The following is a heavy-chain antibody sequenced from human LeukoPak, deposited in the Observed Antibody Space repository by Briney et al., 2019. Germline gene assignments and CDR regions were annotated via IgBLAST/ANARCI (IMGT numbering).Heavy chain of an antibody. Sequence: PGRSLRLSCAASGFTFDDYAIHWVRQAPGKGLEWVSGITWNSGSIVYADSVKGRFTISRDNAKKSLYQQMNSLRAEDTALYYCAKDKGRGYSYLDYCGQGTLVTVSS. CDR2: ITWNSGSI. CDR1: GFTFDDYA. J-gene: IGHJ4*02. V-gene: IGHV3-9*01. CDR3: AKDKGRGYSYLDY. D-gene: IGHD5-18*01.